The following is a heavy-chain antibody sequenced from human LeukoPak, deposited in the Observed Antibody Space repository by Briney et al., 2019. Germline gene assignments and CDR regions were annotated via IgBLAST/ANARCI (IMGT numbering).Heavy chain of an antibody. CDR2: IYHSGST. D-gene: IGHD3-9*01. V-gene: IGHV4-30-2*01. CDR1: GGSISSGGYS. Sequence: SETLSLTCAVSGGSISSGGYSWSWIRQPPGKGLEWIGYIYHSGSTYYNPSLKSRVTISVDTSKNQFSLKLSSVTAADTAVYYCASRYLDVWGQGTTVTVSS. CDR3: ASRYLDV. J-gene: IGHJ6*02.